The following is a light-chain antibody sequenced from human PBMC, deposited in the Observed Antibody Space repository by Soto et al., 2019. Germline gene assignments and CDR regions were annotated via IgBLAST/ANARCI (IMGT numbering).Light chain of an antibody. CDR1: QSITYR. J-gene: IGKJ1*01. Sequence: DIQLTQSPSSLSASVGDSVTITCRASQSITYRLNWYQQKPGKAPKVLIYDTSNLQSGVPPRFSGSGSGTDCARTISSLQPEDFATYYCHQTAGSLTWTFGQGTRVEAK. CDR3: HQTAGSLTWT. V-gene: IGKV1-39*01. CDR2: DTS.